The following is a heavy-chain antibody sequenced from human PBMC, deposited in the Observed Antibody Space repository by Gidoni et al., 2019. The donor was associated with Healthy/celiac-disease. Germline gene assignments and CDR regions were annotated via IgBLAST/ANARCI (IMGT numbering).Heavy chain of an antibody. J-gene: IGHJ6*02. Sequence: QVQLQASGPGLVKPSETLSLTCTVSGGSISSYYWSWIRQPPGKGLEWIGYIYYSGSTNYNPSLKSRVTISVDTSKNQFSLKLSSVTAADTAVYYCAREGAPYYDSSGYYRDAHGMDVWGQGTTVTVSS. V-gene: IGHV4-59*01. CDR1: GGSISSYY. D-gene: IGHD3-22*01. CDR3: AREGAPYYDSSGYYRDAHGMDV. CDR2: IYYSGST.